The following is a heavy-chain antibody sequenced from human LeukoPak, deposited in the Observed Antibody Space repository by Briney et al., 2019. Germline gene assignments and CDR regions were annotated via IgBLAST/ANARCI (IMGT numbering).Heavy chain of an antibody. CDR3: ARDTAVAGLNDY. CDR2: IKQDGSET. V-gene: IGHV3-7*01. CDR1: GFTFSRYG. J-gene: IGHJ4*02. Sequence: PGGSLRLSCAASGFTFSRYGMTWVRQAPGPGLEWVANIKQDGSETNYADSVKGRFTISRDNAKNSPYLQMNSLRAEDTAVYYCARDTAVAGLNDYWGQGTLVSVSS. D-gene: IGHD6-13*01.